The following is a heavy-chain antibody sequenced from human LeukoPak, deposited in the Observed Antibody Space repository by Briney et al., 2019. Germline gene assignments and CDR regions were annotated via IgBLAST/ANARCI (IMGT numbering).Heavy chain of an antibody. CDR3: ARVNRIVGATTFAYYYYYMDV. J-gene: IGHJ6*03. CDR1: GYTLTELS. V-gene: IGHV1-24*01. D-gene: IGHD1-26*01. Sequence: ASVKVSCKVSGYTLTELSMHWVRQAPGKGLEWMGGFDPEDGETIYAQKFQGRVTMTEDTSTDTAYMELRSLRSDDTAVYYCARVNRIVGATTFAYYYYYMDVWGKGTTVTISS. CDR2: FDPEDGET.